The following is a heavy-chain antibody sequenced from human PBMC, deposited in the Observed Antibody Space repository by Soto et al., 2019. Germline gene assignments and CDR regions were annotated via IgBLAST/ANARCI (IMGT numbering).Heavy chain of an antibody. CDR2: ISYDGSNK. D-gene: IGHD2-8*01. CDR1: GFTFSSYA. J-gene: IGHJ5*02. Sequence: GGSLRLSCAASGFTFSSYAMHWVRQAPGKGLEWVAVISYDGSNKYYADSVKGRFTISRDNSKNTLYVQMNSLRAKDTAVYYCARSRNGPYGNWFDPWGLGILVTVSS. CDR3: ARSRNGPYGNWFDP. V-gene: IGHV3-30*04.